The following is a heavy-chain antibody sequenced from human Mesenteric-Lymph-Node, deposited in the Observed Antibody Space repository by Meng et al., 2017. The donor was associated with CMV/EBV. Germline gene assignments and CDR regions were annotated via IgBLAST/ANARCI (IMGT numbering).Heavy chain of an antibody. Sequence: SVGSISSGGYYWSWIRQHPGKGLEWIGYIYYSGSTYYNPSLKSRVTISVDTSKNQFSLKLSSVTAADTAVYYCARANTDSSGYYYFDYWGQGTLVTVSS. V-gene: IGHV4-31*02. CDR3: ARANTDSSGYYYFDY. CDR1: VGSISSGGYY. CDR2: IYYSGST. D-gene: IGHD3-22*01. J-gene: IGHJ4*02.